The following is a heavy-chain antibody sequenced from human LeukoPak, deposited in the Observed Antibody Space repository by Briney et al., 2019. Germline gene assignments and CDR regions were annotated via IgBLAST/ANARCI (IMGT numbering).Heavy chain of an antibody. CDR2: ISSSGSTI. CDR3: AKDQLNRFCSGGHCSTTHDY. V-gene: IGHV3-48*03. D-gene: IGHD2-15*01. Sequence: GGSLRLSCAASGFTFSSYEMNWVRQAPGKGLEWVSYISSSGSTIYYADSVKGRFTISRDNAKNSLYLQMNSLRAEDTALYYCAKDQLNRFCSGGHCSTTHDYWGQGTLVTVSS. CDR1: GFTFSSYE. J-gene: IGHJ4*02.